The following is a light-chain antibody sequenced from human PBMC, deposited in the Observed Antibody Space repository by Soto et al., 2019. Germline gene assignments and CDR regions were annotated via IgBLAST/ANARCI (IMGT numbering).Light chain of an antibody. V-gene: IGKV3-15*01. Sequence: EIVMTQSPATLSVSPGERATLSCRASQSVSSNLAWYQQKPGQAPRLLIYGASTRATGIPARFSGSGSGTEFPLTISSLQSEDFAVYYCQQYNNWRWTFGQGTKVEIK. CDR2: GAS. J-gene: IGKJ1*01. CDR1: QSVSSN. CDR3: QQYNNWRWT.